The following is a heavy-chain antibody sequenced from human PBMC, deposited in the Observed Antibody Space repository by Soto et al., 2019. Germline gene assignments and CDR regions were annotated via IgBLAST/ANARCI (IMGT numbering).Heavy chain of an antibody. CDR2: IVVGSGNT. CDR1: GFTFTSSA. D-gene: IGHD2-21*02. J-gene: IGHJ5*02. Sequence: QMQLVQSGPEVKKPGTSVKVSCKASGFTFTSSAVQWVRQARGQRLEWIGWIVVGSGNTNYAQKFQERVTITRDMSTSTAYMELSSLRSEDTAAYYCAAGGDYDPGNWFDPWGQGTLVTVSS. CDR3: AAGGDYDPGNWFDP. V-gene: IGHV1-58*01.